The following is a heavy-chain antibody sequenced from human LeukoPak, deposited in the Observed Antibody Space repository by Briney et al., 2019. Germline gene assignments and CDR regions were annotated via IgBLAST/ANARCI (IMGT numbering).Heavy chain of an antibody. CDR3: ARLDELGQMSYGMDA. J-gene: IGHJ6*02. Sequence: SQTLSLTCTVSGGSISSGDYYWSWIRQPPGKGLEWIGYIYYSGSTYYNPSLKSRVTISVDTSKNQFSLKLSSVTAADTAVYYCARLDELGQMSYGMDAWGQGTTVTVSS. CDR2: IYYSGST. D-gene: IGHD1-7*01. CDR1: GGSISSGDYY. V-gene: IGHV4-30-4*01.